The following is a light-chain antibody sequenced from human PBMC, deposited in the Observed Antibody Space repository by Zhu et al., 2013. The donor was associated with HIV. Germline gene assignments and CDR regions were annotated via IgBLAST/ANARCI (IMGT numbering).Light chain of an antibody. CDR1: QSVSNN. CDR3: QQYDTYPFT. CDR2: GAS. V-gene: IGKV3-15*01. Sequence: EIVMTQSPATLSVSPGERATLSCRASQSVSNNLAWYQQKPGQAPRLLIYGASTRATGVPTRFSGSGSGTEFTLTISTLQSDDFAAYHCQQYDTYPFTFGPGTKVDL. J-gene: IGKJ3*01.